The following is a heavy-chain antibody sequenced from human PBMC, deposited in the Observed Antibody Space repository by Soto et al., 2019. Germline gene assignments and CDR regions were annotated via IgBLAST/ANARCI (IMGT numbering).Heavy chain of an antibody. D-gene: IGHD4-17*01. Sequence: SETLSLTCTVSGGSYWGWIRQHPGKGLEWIGNIYHSGRTYYNPSLKSRVIMSVDTSKNHFSLNLNSVTSADTAMYFCASVNGGDSEYYFDYWGQGTLVTVSS. CDR3: ASVNGGDSEYYFDY. CDR2: IYHSGRT. CDR1: GGSY. J-gene: IGHJ4*02. V-gene: IGHV4-31*03.